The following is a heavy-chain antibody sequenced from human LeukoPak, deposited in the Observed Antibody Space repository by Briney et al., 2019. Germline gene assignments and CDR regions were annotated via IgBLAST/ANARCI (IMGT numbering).Heavy chain of an antibody. V-gene: IGHV4-34*01. CDR2: INPTGST. D-gene: IGHD2-8*01. Sequence: SETLSLTCAVYGGSFSEYYWSWIRQSPGKGLEWIGEINPTGSTNNNPSLKSRITISIDTSKSQFSLQLSSVTAADTALYHCASANGAHLSWGQGTLVTVSS. J-gene: IGHJ5*02. CDR3: ASANGAHLS. CDR1: GGSFSEYY.